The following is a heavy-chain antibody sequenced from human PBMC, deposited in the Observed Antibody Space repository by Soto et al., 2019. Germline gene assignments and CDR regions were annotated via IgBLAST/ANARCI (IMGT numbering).Heavy chain of an antibody. D-gene: IGHD1-1*01. CDR3: ARGRYGDY. J-gene: IGHJ4*02. V-gene: IGHV1-18*01. Sequence: QVHLVQSGAEVKKPGASGKVSCKGSGYTFTSYGITWVRQAPGQGLEWMGWTSAHNGNTNYAQKLQGRVTVTRDTSTSTAYMALRSLRSDDTAVYYCARGRYGDYWGQGALVTVSS. CDR2: TSAHNGNT. CDR1: GYTFTSYG.